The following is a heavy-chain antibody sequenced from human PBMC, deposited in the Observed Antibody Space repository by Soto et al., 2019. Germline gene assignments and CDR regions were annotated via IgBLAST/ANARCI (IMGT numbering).Heavy chain of an antibody. J-gene: IGHJ6*03. CDR3: ARLIGADDFWRGYYSTYMDF. V-gene: IGHV5-51*01. CDR2: IYPGDSDT. D-gene: IGHD3-3*01. CDR1: GYSFTSYW. Sequence: PGESLKISCKGSGYSFTSYWIGWVRQMPGKGLEWMGIIYPGDSDTRYSPSFQGQVTISADKSISTAYLQWSSLKASDTAMYYCARLIGADDFWRGYYSTYMDFWGKGTTVTVSS.